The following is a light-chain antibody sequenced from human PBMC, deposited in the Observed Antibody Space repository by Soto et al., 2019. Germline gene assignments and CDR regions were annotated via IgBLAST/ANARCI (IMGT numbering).Light chain of an antibody. J-gene: IGLJ2*01. V-gene: IGLV2-14*01. Sequence: QSVLTQPAPVSGSPGQSITISCTGTSSDIGNYDFVSWYQQVPGTAPKAMIYEVSSRPSGVSNRFSGSKSGNTASLTISGLQAEDEAYYYCSSYTTSTSFILFGGGTQLTVL. CDR2: EVS. CDR1: SSDIGNYDF. CDR3: SSYTTSTSFIL.